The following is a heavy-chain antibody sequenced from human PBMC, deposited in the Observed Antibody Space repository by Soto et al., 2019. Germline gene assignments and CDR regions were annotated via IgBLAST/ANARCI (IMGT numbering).Heavy chain of an antibody. CDR1: GFSISSGKW. J-gene: IGHJ4*02. CDR2: IFHTGNT. D-gene: IGHD3-22*01. Sequence: PSETLSLTCPISGFSISSGKWWSWVRQPPGEGLEWIGEIFHTGNTDYKPSLKSRVSILVDKSKNQFSLNLDSVTAADTAVYYCARNLFDSRGYPPEVWGQGILVTVSS. V-gene: IGHV4-4*02. CDR3: ARNLFDSRGYPPEV.